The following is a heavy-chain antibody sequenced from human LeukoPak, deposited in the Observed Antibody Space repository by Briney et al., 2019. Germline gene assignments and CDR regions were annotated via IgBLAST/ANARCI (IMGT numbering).Heavy chain of an antibody. CDR2: TSRSGTTI. Sequence: PGGSLRLSCVGSGFTISNYAMNWVRQAPGKGLEWVSYTSRSGTTIYYAGSVKGRFTISRDIAKNSLYLQMNSLRDEDTAVYYCSRDGGTNWDLDFWGQGTLVTVSS. J-gene: IGHJ4*02. CDR3: SRDGGTNWDLDF. CDR1: GFTISNYA. D-gene: IGHD1-1*01. V-gene: IGHV3-48*02.